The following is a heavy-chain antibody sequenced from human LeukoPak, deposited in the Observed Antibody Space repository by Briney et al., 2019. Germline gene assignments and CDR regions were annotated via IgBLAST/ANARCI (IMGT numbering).Heavy chain of an antibody. D-gene: IGHD3-10*01. J-gene: IGHJ4*02. V-gene: IGHV7-4-1*02. CDR1: EYTFTGYY. CDR3: AEDYGSGSS. CDR2: INTNTGNP. Sequence: ASVKVSCKASEYTFTGYYMHWVRQAPGQGLEWMGWINTNTGNPTYAQGFTGRFVFSLDTSVSTAYLQISSLKAEDTAVYYCAEDYGSGSSWGQGTLVTVSS.